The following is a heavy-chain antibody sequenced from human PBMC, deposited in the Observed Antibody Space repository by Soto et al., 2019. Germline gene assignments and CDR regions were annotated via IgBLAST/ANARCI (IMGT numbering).Heavy chain of an antibody. CDR3: AKDGQNIMATADFDF. J-gene: IGHJ4*02. V-gene: IGHV3-23*01. CDR1: GFTFSEYA. Sequence: GGSLRLSCAASGFTFSEYAMTWVRQAPGKGLEWVSVIGGAGSNIYYADSVEGRFTVSRDNSKNMLYLQMNSLTAEDTAVYYFAKDGQNIMATADFDFWGQGALVTVSS. D-gene: IGHD5-12*01. CDR2: IGGAGSNI.